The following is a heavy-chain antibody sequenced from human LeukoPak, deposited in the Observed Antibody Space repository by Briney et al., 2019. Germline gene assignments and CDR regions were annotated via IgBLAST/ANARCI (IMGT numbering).Heavy chain of an antibody. CDR3: ARADYGDYSADYYYYMDV. V-gene: IGHV3-11*01. CDR2: ISSSRSTI. Sequence: GGSLRLSCAASGFTFSDYYMSWIRQAPGKGLEWVSYISSSRSTIYYADSVKGRFTISRDNAKNSLYLQMNSLRAEDTAVYYCARADYGDYSADYYYYMDVWGKGTTVTVSS. J-gene: IGHJ6*03. D-gene: IGHD4-17*01. CDR1: GFTFSDYY.